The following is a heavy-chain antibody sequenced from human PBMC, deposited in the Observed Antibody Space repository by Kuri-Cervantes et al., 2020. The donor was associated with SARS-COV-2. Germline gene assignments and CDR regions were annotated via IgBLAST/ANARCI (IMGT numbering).Heavy chain of an antibody. Sequence: ASLKVSCKASGYTFTSYGISWVRQAPGQGREWMGWISAYNGNTNYAQKLQGRVTMTTDTSTSTAYMELRSLRSDDTAIYYCARPYCSSTSCYVFSPNDAFDIWGQGTMVTVSS. CDR1: GYTFTSYG. CDR3: ARPYCSSTSCYVFSPNDAFDI. D-gene: IGHD2-2*01. CDR2: ISAYNGNT. V-gene: IGHV1-18*01. J-gene: IGHJ3*02.